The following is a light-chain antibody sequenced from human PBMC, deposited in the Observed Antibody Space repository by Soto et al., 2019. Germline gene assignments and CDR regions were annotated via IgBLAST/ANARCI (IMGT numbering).Light chain of an antibody. Sequence: DIQMTQSPSTLSASVGDRVTITCRASHSISSWLAWYQQTPGKAPRLLIYDASYLERGVPSRFSGSGSGTEFTLPIIALQPDDLATYYCQQYNSFWTFDQGTKVEI. CDR2: DAS. CDR1: HSISSW. V-gene: IGKV1-5*01. J-gene: IGKJ1*01. CDR3: QQYNSFWT.